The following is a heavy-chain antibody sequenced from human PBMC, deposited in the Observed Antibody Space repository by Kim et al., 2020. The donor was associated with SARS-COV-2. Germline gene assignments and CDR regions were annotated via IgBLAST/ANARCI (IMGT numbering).Heavy chain of an antibody. J-gene: IGHJ5*02. V-gene: IGHV4-39*01. Sequence: SLKSRVTISVDTSKNQFSLKLSSVTAADTAVYYCARHPDYDSSGLDWFDPWGQGTLVTVSS. CDR3: ARHPDYDSSGLDWFDP. D-gene: IGHD3-22*01.